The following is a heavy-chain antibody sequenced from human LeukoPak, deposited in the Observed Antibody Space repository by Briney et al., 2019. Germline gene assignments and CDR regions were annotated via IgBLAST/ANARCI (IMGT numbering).Heavy chain of an antibody. CDR1: GFTFSSYA. J-gene: IGHJ3*02. V-gene: IGHV3-23*01. CDR2: ISHSGSI. D-gene: IGHD3-3*01. CDR3: ARGIGAYYDFWSGYQPADAFDI. Sequence: GGSLRLSCAASGFTFSSYAMNWVRQAPGKGLEWVSSISHSGSISYADSVKGRFTISRDNSKNTLYLQMNSLRAEDTAVYYCARGIGAYYDFWSGYQPADAFDIWGQGTMVTVSS.